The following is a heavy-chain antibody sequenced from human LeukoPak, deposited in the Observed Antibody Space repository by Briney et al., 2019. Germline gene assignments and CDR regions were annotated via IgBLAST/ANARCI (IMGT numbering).Heavy chain of an antibody. CDR3: ARGSGKPCGMDV. Sequence: SETLSLTCTVSGGSISSGDYYWSWIRQPPGKGLEWFGYIYYSGSTYYNPSLKSRLTISVDTSKNQFSLRLTSVTAADTAVYYCARGSGKPCGMDVWGQGTTVTVSS. D-gene: IGHD1-26*01. J-gene: IGHJ6*02. CDR2: IYYSGST. V-gene: IGHV4-30-4*01. CDR1: GGSISSGDYY.